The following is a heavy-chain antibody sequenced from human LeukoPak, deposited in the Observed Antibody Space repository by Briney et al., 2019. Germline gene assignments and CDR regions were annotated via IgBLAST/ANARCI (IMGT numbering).Heavy chain of an antibody. CDR1: GGSISSYY. J-gene: IGHJ4*02. Sequence: SETLSLTCTVSGGSISSYYWSCIRQPPGKGLGWIGYIYYSGSTNYNPSLKSRVTISVDTSKNQFSLKLSSVTAADTAVYYCARGYCSGGSCYSAPDYWGQGTLVTVSS. V-gene: IGHV4-59*01. CDR2: IYYSGST. D-gene: IGHD2-15*01. CDR3: ARGYCSGGSCYSAPDY.